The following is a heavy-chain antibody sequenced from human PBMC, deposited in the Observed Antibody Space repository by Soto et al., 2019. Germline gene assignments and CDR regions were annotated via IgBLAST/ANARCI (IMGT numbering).Heavy chain of an antibody. Sequence: ASVKVSCKASGGTFSSYAISWVRQAPGQGLEWMGGIIPIFGTANYAQKFQGRVTITADESTSTAYMELSSLRSEDTAVYYCARFGDSSGMSGTVDAFDIWGQGKMVTVSS. V-gene: IGHV1-69*13. CDR3: ARFGDSSGMSGTVDAFDI. CDR1: GGTFSSYA. CDR2: IIPIFGTA. J-gene: IGHJ3*02. D-gene: IGHD3-10*01.